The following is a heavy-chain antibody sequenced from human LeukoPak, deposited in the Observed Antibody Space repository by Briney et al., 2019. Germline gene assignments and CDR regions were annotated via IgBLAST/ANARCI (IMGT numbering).Heavy chain of an antibody. CDR2: IRYDGSNK. V-gene: IGHV3-30*02. J-gene: IGHJ4*02. Sequence: GGSLRLSCAASGFTFSTYAMTWVRQAPGKGLEWVAFIRYDGSNKYYADSVKGRFTISRDNSKNTLYLQMNSLRAEDTAVYYCAKDAYYYGSGSNDSNWGQGTLVTVSS. CDR3: AKDAYYYGSGSNDSN. D-gene: IGHD3-10*01. CDR1: GFTFSTYA.